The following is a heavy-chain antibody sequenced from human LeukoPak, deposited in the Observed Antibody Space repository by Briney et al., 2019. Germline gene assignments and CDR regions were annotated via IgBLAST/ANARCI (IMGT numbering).Heavy chain of an antibody. V-gene: IGHV1-18*01. Sequence: ASVKVSCKASGYTFTISWVRQAPGQGLEWMGWISAYNGNTNYAQKLQGRVTMTTDTSTSTAYMELRSLRSDDTAVYYCARDVMDIVATNGNWFDPWGQGTLVTVSS. CDR2: ISAYNGNT. CDR1: GYTFT. CDR3: ARDVMDIVATNGNWFDP. D-gene: IGHD5-12*01. J-gene: IGHJ5*02.